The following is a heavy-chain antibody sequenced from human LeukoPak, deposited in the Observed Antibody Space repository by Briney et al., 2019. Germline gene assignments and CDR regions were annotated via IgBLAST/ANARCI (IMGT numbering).Heavy chain of an antibody. CDR1: GVAFSSYA. CDR2: IIPIFGIA. D-gene: IGHD3-22*01. Sequence: GPSVKLSCKASGVAFSSYAISWVRQAPGQGLEWMGGIIPIFGIANYAQKCPGRVTITADKSTSTAYMELSSLRSAATAVYYCARRVVSSGYSSAEYFQHWGQGTLVTVSS. V-gene: IGHV1-69*17. J-gene: IGHJ1*01. CDR3: ARRVVSSGYSSAEYFQH.